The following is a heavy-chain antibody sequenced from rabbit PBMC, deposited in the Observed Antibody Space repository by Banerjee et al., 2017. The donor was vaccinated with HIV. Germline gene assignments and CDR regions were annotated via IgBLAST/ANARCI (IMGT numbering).Heavy chain of an antibody. CDR1: GFDMNIYD. V-gene: IGHV1S40*01. Sequence: QSLQESGGGLFQPGASLTLTCTASGFDMNIYDMCWVRQAPGKGLEWIGCIYTGSSGSTSHGSGAKARFTIPKPSSPRVTLQMPSLTAADPATFFWASRYRGDDYAINFWGPGTLVTVS. J-gene: IGHJ6*01. D-gene: IGHD6-1*01. CDR2: IYTGSSGST. CDR3: ASRYRGDDYAINF.